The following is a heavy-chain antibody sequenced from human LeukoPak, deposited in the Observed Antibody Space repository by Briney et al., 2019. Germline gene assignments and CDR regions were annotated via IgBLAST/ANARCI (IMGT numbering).Heavy chain of an antibody. CDR1: GGSFSGYY. V-gene: IGHV4-34*01. D-gene: IGHD4-17*01. CDR3: ARLTVTGGLYYYYYMDV. Sequence: NASETLSLTCAVYGGSFSGYYWSWIRQPPGKGLEWIGEINHSGSTNYNPSLKSRVTISVDTSKNQFSLKLSSVTAADTAVYYCARLTVTGGLYYYYYMDVWGKGTTVTVSS. J-gene: IGHJ6*03. CDR2: INHSGST.